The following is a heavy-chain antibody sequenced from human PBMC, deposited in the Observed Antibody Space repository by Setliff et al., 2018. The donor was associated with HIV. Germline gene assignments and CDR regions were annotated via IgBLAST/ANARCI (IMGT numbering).Heavy chain of an antibody. V-gene: IGHV3-21*01. CDR3: ARSPANGGHDAFDI. J-gene: IGHJ3*02. CDR2: ISDTSIHI. D-gene: IGHD6-25*01. Sequence: GGSLRLSCAASGFTFSSYEMNWVRQSPGKGLEWVSSISDTSIHIYYGESVKGRFTISRDNAKNSLYVQMNSLRADDTAVYYCARSPANGGHDAFDIWGQGTMVTVSS. CDR1: GFTFSSYE.